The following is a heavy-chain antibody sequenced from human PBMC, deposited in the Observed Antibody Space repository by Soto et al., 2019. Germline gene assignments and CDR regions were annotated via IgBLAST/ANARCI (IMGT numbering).Heavy chain of an antibody. CDR1: GFNFSSYG. V-gene: IGHV3-33*01. CDR3: ARELRFLEWAGGYYYGMDV. D-gene: IGHD3-3*01. CDR2: IWYDGSNK. J-gene: IGHJ6*02. Sequence: GGSLRLSCAASGFNFSSYGMHCVSQAPGKGLEWVAVIWYDGSNKYYADSVKGRFTISRDNSKNTLYLQMNSLRAEDTAVYYCARELRFLEWAGGYYYGMDVWGQGTTVTVSS.